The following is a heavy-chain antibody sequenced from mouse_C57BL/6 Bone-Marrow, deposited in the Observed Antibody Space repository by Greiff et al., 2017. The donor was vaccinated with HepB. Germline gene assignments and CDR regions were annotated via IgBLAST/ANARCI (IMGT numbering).Heavy chain of an antibody. CDR1: GYTFTRYD. J-gene: IGHJ3*01. Sequence: QVQLHHSGPELVKPGASVKLSCKASGYTFTRYDINWVKQRPGQGLEWIGWISPRDGSTKYNEKFKGKATVTVDTSSSTAYMELHSLTAEDSAVYFCASRFAYWGQGTLVTVSA. CDR3: ASRFAY. CDR2: ISPRDGST. V-gene: IGHV1-85*01.